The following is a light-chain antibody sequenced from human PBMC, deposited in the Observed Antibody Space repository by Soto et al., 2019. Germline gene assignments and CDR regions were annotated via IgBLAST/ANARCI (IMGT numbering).Light chain of an antibody. V-gene: IGLV1-51*02. CDR1: SPIILDYY. Sequence: NQAPSVFAAPGEKVTIFCPGNSPIILDYYVSSHQQLPGTAPKLLIYENDKRPSGIPHRFSGSKSGTSATLDITGLQPGDEADYNCGTWDDSLSTFDFGTRSTVTVL. CDR2: END. CDR3: GTWDDSLSTFD. J-gene: IGLJ1*01.